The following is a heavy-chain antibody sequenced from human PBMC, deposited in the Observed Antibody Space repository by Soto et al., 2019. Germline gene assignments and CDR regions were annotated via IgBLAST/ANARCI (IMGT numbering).Heavy chain of an antibody. D-gene: IGHD3-22*01. V-gene: IGHV4-39*01. Sequence: KTSETLSLTCTVSGGSISSSSYYWGWIRQPPGKGLEWIGSIYYSGSTYYNPSLKSRVTISVDTSKNQFSLKLSSVTAADTAVYYCARHEAYYYDSSGPRGWFDPWGQGTLVTVSS. J-gene: IGHJ5*02. CDR2: IYYSGST. CDR1: GGSISSSSYY. CDR3: ARHEAYYYDSSGPRGWFDP.